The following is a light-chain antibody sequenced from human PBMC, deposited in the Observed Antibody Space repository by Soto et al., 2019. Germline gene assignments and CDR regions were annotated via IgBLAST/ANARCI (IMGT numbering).Light chain of an antibody. CDR1: QRISSTY. J-gene: IGKJ4*01. CDR2: GAS. V-gene: IGKV3-20*01. CDR3: QQYGRSHT. Sequence: EIVLTQSPGSLSLSPGERATLSCTASQRISSTYLAWYHQKPGQAPRLLVYGASTRATGIPDRFNGSGSGTDFTLTISRLEPEDFAVYYCQQYGRSHTFGGETKVDIK.